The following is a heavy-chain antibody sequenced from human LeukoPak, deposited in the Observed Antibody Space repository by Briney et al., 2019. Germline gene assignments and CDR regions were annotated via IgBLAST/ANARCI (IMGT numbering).Heavy chain of an antibody. J-gene: IGHJ5*02. CDR1: GGSISSGDCY. Sequence: SQTLSLTCTVSGGSISSGDCYWSWIRQPPGKGLEWIGYIYYSGSTYYNPSLKSRVTISVDTSKNQFSLKLSSVTAADTAVYYCARTKHRYSSSWYEGDWFDPWGQGTLVTVSS. V-gene: IGHV4-30-4*01. CDR3: ARTKHRYSSSWYEGDWFDP. CDR2: IYYSGST. D-gene: IGHD6-13*01.